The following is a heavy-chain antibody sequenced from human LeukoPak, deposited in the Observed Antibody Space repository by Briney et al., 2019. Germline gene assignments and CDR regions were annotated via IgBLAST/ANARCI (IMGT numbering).Heavy chain of an antibody. CDR2: IWYDGSNK. D-gene: IGHD1-26*01. CDR3: SRGRAGSSYGSPINEEFDY. J-gene: IGHJ4*02. Sequence: GGSLRLSCAASGFTFSSYGMHWARQAPGKGLEWVAVIWYDGSNKYYADSVKGRFTISRDNSKNTLYLQMNSLRAEDTAVYYCSRGRAGSSYGSPINEEFDYWGQGTLVSVSS. CDR1: GFTFSSYG. V-gene: IGHV3-33*01.